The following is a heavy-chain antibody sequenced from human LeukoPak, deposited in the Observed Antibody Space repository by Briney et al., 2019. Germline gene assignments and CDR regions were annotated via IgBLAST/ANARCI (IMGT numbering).Heavy chain of an antibody. J-gene: IGHJ2*01. Sequence: ASVKVSCKASGYTFTGYYMHWVRQAPGQGLEWMGWINPNSDGTNYAQKFQGWVTMTRDTSISTAYMELSRLRSDDTAVYYCARGRRTTVTTSGHWYFDLWGRGTLVTVSS. D-gene: IGHD4-17*01. CDR3: ARGRRTTVTTSGHWYFDL. V-gene: IGHV1-2*04. CDR2: INPNSDGT. CDR1: GYTFTGYY.